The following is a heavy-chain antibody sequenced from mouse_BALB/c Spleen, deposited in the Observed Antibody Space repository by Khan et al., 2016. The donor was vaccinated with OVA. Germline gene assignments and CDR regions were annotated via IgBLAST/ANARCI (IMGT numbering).Heavy chain of an antibody. V-gene: IGHV14-3*02. CDR2: IDPANGNT. Sequence: EVQLVESGAELVKPGASVKLSCTASGFNIKDTYMHWVKQRPEQGLEWIGRIDPANGNTKYDPKFQGKATITADTSSNTAYLQLSSLTSEDTAVYYCARDYWDVFAYWGQGTLVTASA. CDR3: ARDYWDVFAY. J-gene: IGHJ3*01. CDR1: GFNIKDTY. D-gene: IGHD4-1*01.